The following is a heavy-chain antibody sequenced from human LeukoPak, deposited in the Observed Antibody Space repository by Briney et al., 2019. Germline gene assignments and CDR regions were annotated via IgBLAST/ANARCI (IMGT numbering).Heavy chain of an antibody. D-gene: IGHD6-13*01. V-gene: IGHV3-23*01. CDR1: GFTFSSNA. CDR3: AKDRRGPAAGTWYFES. Sequence: GGSLRLSCAASGFTFSSNAMGWVRQAPGKGLEWVSAITASAASTYYADSVKGRFTISRDNSKNTLYLQMNSLRAEDTAIYYCAKDRRGPAAGTWYFESWGQGTLVIVSS. CDR2: ITASAAST. J-gene: IGHJ4*02.